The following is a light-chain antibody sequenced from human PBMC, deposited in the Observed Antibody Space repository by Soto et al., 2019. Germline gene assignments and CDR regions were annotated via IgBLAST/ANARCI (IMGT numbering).Light chain of an antibody. CDR1: QTISSW. J-gene: IGKJ4*01. Sequence: DIQVTKSPAAVSGSVGDRVTITCRASQTISSWLAWYQQKPGKAPKLLIYKASTLKSGVPSRFSGSGSGAEFTLTVISLQPEDIAVYYCQPAYHLLPFGGLTKVAIK. V-gene: IGKV1-5*03. CDR2: KAS. CDR3: QPAYHLLP.